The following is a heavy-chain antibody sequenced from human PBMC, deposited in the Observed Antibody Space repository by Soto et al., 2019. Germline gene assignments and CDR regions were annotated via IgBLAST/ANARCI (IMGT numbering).Heavy chain of an antibody. Sequence: SETLSLTCTVSGGSVSSGSYYWSWIRQPPGKGLEWIGYIYYSGSTNYNPSLKSRVTISVDTSKNQFSLKLSSVTAADTAVYYCARVSSPYYYASSGYRGYYFDYWGQGTLVTVSS. V-gene: IGHV4-61*01. CDR2: IYYSGST. CDR3: ARVSSPYYYASSGYRGYYFDY. J-gene: IGHJ4*02. D-gene: IGHD3-22*01. CDR1: GGSVSSGSYY.